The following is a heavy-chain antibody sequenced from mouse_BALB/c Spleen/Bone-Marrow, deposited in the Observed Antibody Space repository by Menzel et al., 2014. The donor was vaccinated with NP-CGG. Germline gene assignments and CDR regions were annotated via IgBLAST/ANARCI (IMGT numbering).Heavy chain of an antibody. V-gene: IGHV5-6-4*01. CDR3: TRDAMDY. J-gene: IGHJ4*01. Sequence: EVQLVESGGGLVKPGGSLKLSCAASGFTFSSYTMSWVRQTPEKRLEWVATISSGGSYTYYPDSVKGRFTISRDNAKNTLYLQMSRLKSEDTAMYYCTRDAMDYWGQGTSVTVSS. CDR1: GFTFSSYT. CDR2: ISSGGSYT.